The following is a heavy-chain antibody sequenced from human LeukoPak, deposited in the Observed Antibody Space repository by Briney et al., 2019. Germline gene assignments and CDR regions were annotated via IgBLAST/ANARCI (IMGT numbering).Heavy chain of an antibody. CDR2: IYYSGST. Sequence: SGTLSLTCTVSGGSISSYYWSWIRQPPGKGLEWIGYIYYSGSTDYNPSLKSRVTISVDTSKNQFSLKLSSVTAADTAVYYCARANIAVAAIDYWGQGTLVTVSS. V-gene: IGHV4-59*08. CDR3: ARANIAVAAIDY. J-gene: IGHJ4*02. D-gene: IGHD6-19*01. CDR1: GGSISSYY.